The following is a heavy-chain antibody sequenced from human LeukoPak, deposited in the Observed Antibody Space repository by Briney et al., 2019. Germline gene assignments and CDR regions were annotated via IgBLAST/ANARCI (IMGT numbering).Heavy chain of an antibody. CDR3: ARGAGYCSSTSCYVFSVDYYYYGMDV. CDR2: ISAYNGNT. J-gene: IGHJ6*02. CDR1: GYTFTSYG. V-gene: IGHV1-18*01. Sequence: ASVKVSCKASGYTFTSYGISWVRQAPGQGLEWMGWISAYNGNTNYAQKLQGRVTMTTDTSTSTAYMELRSLRSDDTAVYYCARGAGYCSSTSCYVFSVDYYYYGMDVWGQGTTVTVSS. D-gene: IGHD2-2*01.